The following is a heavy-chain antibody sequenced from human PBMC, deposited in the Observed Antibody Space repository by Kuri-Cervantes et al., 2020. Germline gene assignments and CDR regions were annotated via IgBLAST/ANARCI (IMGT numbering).Heavy chain of an antibody. V-gene: IGHV3-21*01. Sequence: GESLKISCAASGFTFSSYSMNWVRQAPGKGLEWVSSISSSSSYIYYADSVKGRFTISRDNAKNSLYLQMNSLRAEDTAVYYCARESTSGWYPWGQGTLVTVSS. CDR2: ISSSSSYI. CDR3: ARESTSGWYP. J-gene: IGHJ5*02. CDR1: GFTFSSYS. D-gene: IGHD6-19*01.